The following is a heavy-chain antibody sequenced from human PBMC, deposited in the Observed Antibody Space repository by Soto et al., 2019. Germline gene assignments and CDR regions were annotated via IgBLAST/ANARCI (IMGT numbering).Heavy chain of an antibody. Sequence: PGGSLRLSCAASGFFFISYWMTWVRQAPGKGLEWVANIKQDGSERYYVDSMKGRFTISRDNAKNSLYLQMNSLRAEDTAVYYCARERTYYYDTSGYYFLVGYYFDYWGQGTLVTVSS. D-gene: IGHD3-22*01. J-gene: IGHJ4*02. V-gene: IGHV3-7*03. CDR1: GFFFISYW. CDR3: ARERTYYYDTSGYYFLVGYYFDY. CDR2: IKQDGSER.